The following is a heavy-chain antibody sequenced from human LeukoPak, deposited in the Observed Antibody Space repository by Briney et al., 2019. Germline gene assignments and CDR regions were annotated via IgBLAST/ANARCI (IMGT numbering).Heavy chain of an antibody. CDR2: ISSSSSYI. D-gene: IGHD4-17*01. J-gene: IGHJ4*02. V-gene: IGHV3-21*01. CDR1: GFTFSSYS. CDR3: ARDPTTATTEVSFDY. Sequence: GGSLRLSCAASGFTFSSYSMNWVRQAPGKGLEWVSSISSSSSYIYYADSVKGRFTISRDNAKNSLYLQMNSLRAEDTAVYYCARDPTTATTEVSFDYWGQGTLVTVSS.